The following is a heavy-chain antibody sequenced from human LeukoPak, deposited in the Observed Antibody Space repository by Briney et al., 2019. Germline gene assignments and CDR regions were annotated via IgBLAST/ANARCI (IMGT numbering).Heavy chain of an antibody. CDR1: GFSLSGHW. D-gene: IGHD2-8*02. Sequence: GGSLRLSCVGSGFSLSGHWMYWVRQVSGKGLVWLSRIKSDGSDTTYADSVKGRFTISRDNTKNTLYLQMNSLRAEDTAVYYCARDVGYAAGGLYRFGLDVWGRGTTVTVSS. CDR2: IKSDGSDT. J-gene: IGHJ6*02. V-gene: IGHV3-74*01. CDR3: ARDVGYAAGGLYRFGLDV.